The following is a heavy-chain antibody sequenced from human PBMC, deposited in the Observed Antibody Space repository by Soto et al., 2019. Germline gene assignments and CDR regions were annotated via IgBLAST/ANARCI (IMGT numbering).Heavy chain of an antibody. CDR2: IYHSGST. CDR3: ARGAVGNFDS. D-gene: IGHD1-26*01. J-gene: IGHJ4*02. V-gene: IGHV4-30-2*01. Sequence: QLQLQESGSGLVKPSQTLSLTCAVSGGSISSGGSSWTWIRQPPGKGLEWIGYIYHSGSTYYNPSLTSRVTTSVDRSKNQFPLKLPSVTAADTAVYYCARGAVGNFDSWGQGTLVTVSS. CDR1: GGSISSGGSS.